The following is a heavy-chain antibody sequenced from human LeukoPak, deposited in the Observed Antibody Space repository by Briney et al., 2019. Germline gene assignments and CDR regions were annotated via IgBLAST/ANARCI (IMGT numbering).Heavy chain of an antibody. CDR2: IIPILGIA. Sequence: SVKVSCKASGYTFTSYYMHWVRQAPGQGLEWMGRIIPILGIANYAQKFQGRVTITADKSTSTAYMELSSLRSEDTAVYYCARFDAAAGKLWYFDLWGRGTLVTVSS. CDR1: GYTFTSYY. D-gene: IGHD6-13*01. CDR3: ARFDAAAGKLWYFDL. J-gene: IGHJ2*01. V-gene: IGHV1-69*02.